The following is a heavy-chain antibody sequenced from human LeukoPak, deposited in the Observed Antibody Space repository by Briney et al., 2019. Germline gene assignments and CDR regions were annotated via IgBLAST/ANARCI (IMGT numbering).Heavy chain of an antibody. CDR3: ARSLGQLLVFYYYYGMDV. Sequence: ASVKVSCKASGYTFTSYGISWVRQAPGQGLEWMGWISVHNGNTNYAQKLQGRVTMTTDTSSSTAYMELRSLRSDDTAVYYCARSLGQLLVFYYYYGMDVWGQGTTVTVSS. J-gene: IGHJ6*02. CDR2: ISVHNGNT. V-gene: IGHV1-18*01. D-gene: IGHD3-16*01. CDR1: GYTFTSYG.